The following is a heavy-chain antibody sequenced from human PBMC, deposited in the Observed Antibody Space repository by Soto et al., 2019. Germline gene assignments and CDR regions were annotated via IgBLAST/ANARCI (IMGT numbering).Heavy chain of an antibody. CDR2: IDYRGTT. V-gene: IGHV4-59*01. D-gene: IGHD6-19*01. J-gene: IGHJ5*02. CDR3: ARDFVAGSTWFDP. Sequence: SETLSLTCTVSGGFINICYWSWIRQSPGKGLEWIGYIDYRGTTRYNPSLKSRVSWCVDTSENQFSLKLRSVTAADSAGYCCARDFVAGSTWFDPWGEGILVTVSS. CDR1: GGFINICY.